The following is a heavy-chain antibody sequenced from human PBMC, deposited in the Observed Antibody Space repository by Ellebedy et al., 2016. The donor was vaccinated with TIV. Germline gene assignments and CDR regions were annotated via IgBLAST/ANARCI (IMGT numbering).Heavy chain of an antibody. J-gene: IGHJ4*02. CDR3: ESRGY. Sequence: GSLRLXXTVSGGSINSYYWSWIRQPPGRAPEWIGYVQNSGGTNYNPSLKNRVTISLDTSKNQFSLDLTSVTAADTAVYYCESRGYWGQGTLVSVSP. V-gene: IGHV4-59*03. CDR2: VQNSGGT. D-gene: IGHD3/OR15-3a*01. CDR1: GGSINSYY.